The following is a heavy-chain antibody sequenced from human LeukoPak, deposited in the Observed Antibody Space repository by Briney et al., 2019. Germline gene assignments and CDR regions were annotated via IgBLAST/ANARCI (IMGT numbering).Heavy chain of an antibody. CDR2: IRYDGSNK. CDR1: GFTFSSYG. J-gene: IGHJ4*02. V-gene: IGHV3-30*02. CDR3: AKTHYDSSGYTPFDY. D-gene: IGHD3-22*01. Sequence: QPGGSLRLSCAASGFTFSSYGMHWVRQAPGKGLEWVAFIRYDGSNKYYADSVKGRFTISRDNSKNTLYLQMNSVRAEDTAVYYCAKTHYDSSGYTPFDYWGQGTLVTVSS.